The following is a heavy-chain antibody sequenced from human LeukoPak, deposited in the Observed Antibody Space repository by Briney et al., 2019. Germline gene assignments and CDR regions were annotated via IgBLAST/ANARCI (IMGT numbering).Heavy chain of an antibody. D-gene: IGHD3-3*01. J-gene: IGHJ4*02. CDR2: INYSGST. Sequence: SETLSLTCTVSGGSISSSSYYWGWIRQPPGKGLEWIGSINYSGSTYYNPSLKSRVTISVDTSKNQFSLKLSSVTAADTAVYYCWTTYYDFWSGYFHFDYWGQGTLVTVSS. CDR3: WTTYYDFWSGYFHFDY. V-gene: IGHV4-39*07. CDR1: GGSISSSSYY.